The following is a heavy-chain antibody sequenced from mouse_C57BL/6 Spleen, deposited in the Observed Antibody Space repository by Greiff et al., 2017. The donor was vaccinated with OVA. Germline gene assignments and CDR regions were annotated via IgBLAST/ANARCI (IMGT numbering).Heavy chain of an antibody. CDR1: GYSITSGYY. Sequence: EVQLVESGPGLVKPSQSLSLTCSVTGYSITSGYYWNWIRQFPGNKLAWMGYISYDGSNNYNPSLKNRISITRDTSKNQLFLKLNSVTTEDAATYYCARGFYDGYYGYWGQGTTLTVSS. CDR2: ISYDGSN. J-gene: IGHJ2*01. V-gene: IGHV3-6*01. D-gene: IGHD2-3*01. CDR3: ARGFYDGYYGY.